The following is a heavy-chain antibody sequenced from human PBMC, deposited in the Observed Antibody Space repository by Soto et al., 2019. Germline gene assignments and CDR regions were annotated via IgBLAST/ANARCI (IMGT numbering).Heavy chain of an antibody. CDR1: GFIFSSYT. J-gene: IGHJ4*02. CDR3: AKARCSSATCYGPDY. Sequence: EVQLLQSGGGLVQPGESLRLSCAASGFIFSSYTMSWVRQLPGKGPEGVSVISGSGGSPYHADSVQARFTISRDNPKNTLYLQMNSLRAEDTAIYYCAKARCSSATCYGPDYWGQGTLVTVSS. D-gene: IGHD2-2*01. CDR2: ISGSGGSP. V-gene: IGHV3-23*01.